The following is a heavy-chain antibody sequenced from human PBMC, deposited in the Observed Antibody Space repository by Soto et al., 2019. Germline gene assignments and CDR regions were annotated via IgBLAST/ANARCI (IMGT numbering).Heavy chain of an antibody. CDR2: ITGGGHT. V-gene: IGHV3-23*01. J-gene: IGHJ3*02. Sequence: EVQVLESGGGLVQPGGSLRLSCSASGFTFNDINWVRQAPGKGLEWISRITGGGHTDYVDSVKGRFTISRDNSKNTGYLQMNSLRVDDTAVYYCVKDRSGWGSFDIGGQGTVVTVSS. CDR1: GFTFND. D-gene: IGHD3-16*01. CDR3: VKDRSGWGSFDI.